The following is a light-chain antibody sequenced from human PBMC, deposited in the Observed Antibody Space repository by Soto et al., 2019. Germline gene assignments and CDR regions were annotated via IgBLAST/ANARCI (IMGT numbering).Light chain of an antibody. CDR1: QRITTY. V-gene: IGKV1-39*01. CDR2: TAA. CDR3: NQSYSTPYT. Sequence: IHMTQSPSSLSASVGDRVTITCRASQRITTYLNWYQQKPGKAPKLLISTAATLQGGVPSRFSGSGSGTDFTLTITTLQAEDFATYCCNQSYSTPYTFGQGTKLEIK. J-gene: IGKJ2*01.